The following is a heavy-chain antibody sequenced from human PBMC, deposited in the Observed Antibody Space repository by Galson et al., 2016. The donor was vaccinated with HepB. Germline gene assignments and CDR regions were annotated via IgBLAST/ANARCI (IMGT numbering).Heavy chain of an antibody. CDR3: ARDVLGGSQDFGGGHYYYYYGMDV. CDR2: ISSSSSYI. V-gene: IGHV3-21*01. Sequence: SLRLSCAASGFSFSLNTVHWVCQLPGKGLEWVSSISSSSSYIYYADSVKGRFTISRDNSKNSLYLQLRSLRAEDTAVYYCARDVLGGSQDFGGGHYYYYYGMDVWGKGTTVTVSS. J-gene: IGHJ6*04. D-gene: IGHD3-16*01. CDR1: GFSFSLNT.